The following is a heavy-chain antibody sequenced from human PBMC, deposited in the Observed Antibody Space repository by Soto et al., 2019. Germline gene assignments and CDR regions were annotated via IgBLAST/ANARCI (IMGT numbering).Heavy chain of an antibody. D-gene: IGHD6-19*01. V-gene: IGHV3-48*02. J-gene: IGHJ4*02. CDR1: VLSFSSYS. CDR3: ARLYTSGWYFDH. CDR2: ITRSSSPI. Sequence: PGGSLRISCASCVLSFSSYSMNWVRQAPGKGLEWVSYITRSSSPIYYADPVKGRFTISRDNGKNSLYLQMNSLRDEDTAVYYCARLYTSGWYFDHWGQGTLVTVSS.